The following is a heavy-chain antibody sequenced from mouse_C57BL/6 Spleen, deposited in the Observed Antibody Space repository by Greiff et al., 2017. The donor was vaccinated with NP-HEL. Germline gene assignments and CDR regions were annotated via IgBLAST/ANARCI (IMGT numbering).Heavy chain of an antibody. CDR1: GYTFTSYW. D-gene: IGHD2-2*01. CDR2: IHPNSGST. CDR3: ASTMVTEGYYAMDY. V-gene: IGHV1-64*01. Sequence: QVQLQQPGAELVKPGASVKLSCKASGYTFTSYWMHWVKQRPGQGLEWIGMIHPNSGSTNYNEKFKSKATLTVDKSSSTAYMQLSSLTSEDSAVYYCASTMVTEGYYAMDYWGQGTSVTVSS. J-gene: IGHJ4*01.